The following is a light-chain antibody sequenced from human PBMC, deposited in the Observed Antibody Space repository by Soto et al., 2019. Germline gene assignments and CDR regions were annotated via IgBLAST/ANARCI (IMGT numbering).Light chain of an antibody. CDR1: RSDVGAYNY. Sequence: QSALTQPASVSGSPGQSIAISCTGTRSDVGAYNYVSWYQQHPGKAPKLMISEVTNRPSGVSDRFSGSKSGNTASLTISGLQAEEEDDYYCSSFTSRFTFVFGTGTKLTVL. CDR3: SSFTSRFTFV. CDR2: EVT. J-gene: IGLJ1*01. V-gene: IGLV2-14*01.